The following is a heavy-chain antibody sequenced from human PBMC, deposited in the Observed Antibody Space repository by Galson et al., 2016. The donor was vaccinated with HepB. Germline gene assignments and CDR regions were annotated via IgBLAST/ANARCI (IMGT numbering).Heavy chain of an antibody. J-gene: IGHJ6*02. Sequence: QSGAEVKKSGESLKISCQVSGYTFTNQWIAWVRQMPGKGLEWMGIIYPGDSDFRYSPSFQGQVTISADKSISTAYLQWSSLKATDTAISYCARLVRPSSRDYYDGMDVWGQGTTVTVSS. CDR1: GYTFTNQW. V-gene: IGHV5-51*03. D-gene: IGHD3-10*02. CDR3: ARLVRPSSRDYYDGMDV. CDR2: IYPGDSDF.